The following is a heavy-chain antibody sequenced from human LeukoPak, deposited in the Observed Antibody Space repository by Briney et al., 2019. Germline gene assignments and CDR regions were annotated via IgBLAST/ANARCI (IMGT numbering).Heavy chain of an antibody. CDR3: AREDYYGSGSYRFDP. CDR1: GFTFSSYV. Sequence: GGSLRLSCAASGFTFSSYVMSWVRQAPGKGLEWVSSISSSSSYIYYADSVKGRFTISRDNAKNSLYLQMNSLRAEDTAVYYCAREDYYGSGSYRFDPWGQGTLVTVSS. D-gene: IGHD3-10*01. V-gene: IGHV3-21*01. CDR2: ISSSSSYI. J-gene: IGHJ5*02.